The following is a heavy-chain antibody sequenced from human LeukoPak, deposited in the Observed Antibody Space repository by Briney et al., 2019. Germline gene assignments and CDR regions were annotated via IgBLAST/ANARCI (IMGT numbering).Heavy chain of an antibody. CDR2: FSYSGT. D-gene: IGHD1-26*01. CDR3: ARRSSNPVGAIDC. CDR1: GGSISNPNYY. J-gene: IGHJ4*02. V-gene: IGHV4-39*01. Sequence: SETLSLTCTVSGGSISNPNYYWGWIRQPPGKGLEWIGSFSYSGTYYNPSLENRVTISVDTSRNQFSLKLTSVTAADTAVYYCARRSSNPVGAIDCWGQGTLVTVSS.